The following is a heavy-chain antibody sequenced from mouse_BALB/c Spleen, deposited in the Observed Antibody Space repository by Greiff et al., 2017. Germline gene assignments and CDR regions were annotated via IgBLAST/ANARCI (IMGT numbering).Heavy chain of an antibody. J-gene: IGHJ4*01. CDR1: GYSFTSYW. D-gene: IGHD1-1*01. V-gene: IGHV1-5*01. CDR3: TRGVLRYYYAMDY. Sequence: VQLQQSGTVLARPGASVKMSCKASGYSFTSYWMHWVKQRPGQGLEWIGAIYPGNSDTSYNQKFKGKAKLTAVTSASTAYMELSSLTNEDSAVYYCTRGVLRYYYAMDYWGQGTSVTVSS. CDR2: IYPGNSDT.